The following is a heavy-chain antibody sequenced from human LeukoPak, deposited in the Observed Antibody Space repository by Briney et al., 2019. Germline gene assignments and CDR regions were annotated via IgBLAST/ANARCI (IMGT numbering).Heavy chain of an antibody. J-gene: IGHJ6*03. Sequence: SETLSLTCTVSGGSISSYFWRWIRQPAGKGLEWIGRIYTSGSTNYNPSLKSRVTMSVDTSKNQFSLKLSSVTAADTAGYCCARVVLLWFGESYYMDVWGKGTTVTVSS. CDR1: GGSISSYF. V-gene: IGHV4-4*07. CDR3: ARVVLLWFGESYYMDV. CDR2: IYTSGST. D-gene: IGHD3-10*01.